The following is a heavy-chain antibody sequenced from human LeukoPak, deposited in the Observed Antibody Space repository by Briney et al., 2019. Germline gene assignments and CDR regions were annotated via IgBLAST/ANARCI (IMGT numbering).Heavy chain of an antibody. Sequence: PSETLSLTCTVSGGSISSYYWSWIRQPPGKGLEWIGYIYTSGSTNYNPSLKSRVTTSVDTSKNQFSLKLSSVTAADTAVYYCARGGAQVAESWKYQLLWPKYYYYYMDVWGKGTTVTVSS. CDR2: IYTSGST. CDR1: GGSISSYY. V-gene: IGHV4-4*09. CDR3: ARGGAQVAESWKYQLLWPKYYYYYMDV. J-gene: IGHJ6*03. D-gene: IGHD2-2*01.